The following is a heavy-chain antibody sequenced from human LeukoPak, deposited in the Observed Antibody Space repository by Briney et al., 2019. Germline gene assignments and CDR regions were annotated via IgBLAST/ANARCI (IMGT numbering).Heavy chain of an antibody. CDR2: IKPNNGDT. V-gene: IGHV1-2*02. J-gene: IGHJ5*02. CDR1: GYTFTGFY. Sequence: ASVKVSCKASGYTFTGFYIHWVRQAPGQGLEWLGLIKPNNGDTNYAQKFQGRVTMTRDTSITTAYMELNRLKSDDTAVYYCVRDRPHNWFDPWSQGTLVTVSS. CDR3: VRDRPHNWFDP.